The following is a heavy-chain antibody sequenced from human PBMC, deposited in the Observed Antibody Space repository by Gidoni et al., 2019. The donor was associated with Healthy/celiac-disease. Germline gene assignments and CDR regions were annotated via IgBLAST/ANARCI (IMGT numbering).Heavy chain of an antibody. D-gene: IGHD3-10*01. CDR2: IYSGGST. Sequence: EVQLVESGGGWVQPGGSLRLSCAASGFTVSSNDMIWVRPAPGKGLGWVSVIYSGGSTSYADSVKGRFTISRDNSKNTLYLQMNSLRAEDTAVYYCARKYYYGSGSYPPHDAFDIWGQGTMVTVSS. V-gene: IGHV3-66*01. J-gene: IGHJ3*02. CDR1: GFTVSSND. CDR3: ARKYYYGSGSYPPHDAFDI.